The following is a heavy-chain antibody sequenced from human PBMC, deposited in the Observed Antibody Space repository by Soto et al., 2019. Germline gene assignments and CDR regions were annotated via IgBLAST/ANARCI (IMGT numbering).Heavy chain of an antibody. D-gene: IGHD3-22*01. CDR1: GFTFSSYT. CDR2: ISSGSNLL. CDR3: ARVPDSSAYYYYFDY. V-gene: IGHV3-21*01. Sequence: EVVLVESGGGLVKPGGSLRLSCAASGFTFSSYTMHWVRQAPGKGLEWVSSISSGSNLLYYADSVRGRFTISRDNAKNSLYLQMNSLRADDTAVYYCARVPDSSAYYYYFDYWGQGTLVTVSS. J-gene: IGHJ4*02.